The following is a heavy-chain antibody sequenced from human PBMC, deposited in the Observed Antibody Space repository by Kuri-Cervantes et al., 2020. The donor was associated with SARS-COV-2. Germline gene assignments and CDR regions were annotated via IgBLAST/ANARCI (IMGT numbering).Heavy chain of an antibody. V-gene: IGHV3-11*06. CDR1: GFTFSDYY. CDR2: ISSSSSYT. D-gene: IGHD2-8*01. CDR3: ARDKGIMGYCTSDVCGPLFDY. J-gene: IGHJ4*02. Sequence: GGSLRLSCAASGFTFSDYYMSWIRQAPGKGLEWVSYISSSSSYTNYADSVKGRFTITRDNAKNSLYLQTNRLRDEDTAVYYCARDKGIMGYCTSDVCGPLFDYWGQGTLVTVSS.